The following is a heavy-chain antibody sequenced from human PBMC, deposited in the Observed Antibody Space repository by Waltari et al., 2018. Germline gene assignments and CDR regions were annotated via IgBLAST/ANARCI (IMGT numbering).Heavy chain of an antibody. CDR3: AKGGNYDYIWGDTLGY. V-gene: IGHV3-30*02. Sequence: QVQLVESGGGVVQPGGSLRLSCAASGFTFSSYGMHWVRQAPGKGLEWVAFIRYDGINKYYADSVKGRFNISRDNSKNTLYLQMNSLRAEDTAVYYCAKGGNYDYIWGDTLGYWGQGTLVTVSS. D-gene: IGHD3-16*01. CDR2: IRYDGINK. J-gene: IGHJ4*02. CDR1: GFTFSSYG.